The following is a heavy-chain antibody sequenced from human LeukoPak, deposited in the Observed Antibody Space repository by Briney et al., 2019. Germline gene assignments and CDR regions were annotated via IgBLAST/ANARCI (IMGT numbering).Heavy chain of an antibody. CDR3: ARDKGYGDYGNYGMDV. CDR2: INPSGGST. CDR1: GYTFTSYY. V-gene: IGHV1-46*01. J-gene: IGHJ6*02. Sequence: ASVKVSCKASGYTFTSYYMHWVRQAPGQGLEWMGIINPSGGSTSYAQKFQGRVTMTRDTSTSTVYMELSSLRSEDTAVYYCARDKGYGDYGNYGMDVWGRGTTVTVSS. D-gene: IGHD4-17*01.